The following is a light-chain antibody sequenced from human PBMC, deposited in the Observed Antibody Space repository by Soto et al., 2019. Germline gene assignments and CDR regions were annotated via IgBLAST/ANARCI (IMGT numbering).Light chain of an antibody. J-gene: IGLJ2*01. CDR3: ASWEASVGGPA. CDR2: RNN. V-gene: IGLV1-47*01. Sequence: QSVLTQPPSASGTPGQRVTISCSGSNSNIGSKYVYWYQQFPGTATKLLIYRNNQRPSGVPDRFSGSKSGTSASLAICDLRCEDEADYYCASWEASVGGPAFGGGTKLPVL. CDR1: NSNIGSKY.